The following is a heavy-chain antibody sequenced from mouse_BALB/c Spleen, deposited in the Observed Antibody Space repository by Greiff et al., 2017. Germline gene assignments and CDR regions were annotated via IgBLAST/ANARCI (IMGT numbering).Heavy chain of an antibody. Sequence: EVKLMESGGGLVQPGGSMKLSCVASGFTFSNYWMNWVRQSPEKGLEWVAEIRLKSNNYATHYAESVKGRFTISRDDSKSSVYLQMNNLRAEDTGIYYCTRGGYDGYFSWYFDVWGAGTTVTVSS. CDR3: TRGGYDGYFSWYFDV. J-gene: IGHJ1*01. CDR1: GFTFSNYW. D-gene: IGHD2-3*01. CDR2: IRLKSNNYAT. V-gene: IGHV6-6*02.